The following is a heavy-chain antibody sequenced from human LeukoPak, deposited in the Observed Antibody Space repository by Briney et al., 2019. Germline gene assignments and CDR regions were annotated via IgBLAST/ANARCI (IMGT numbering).Heavy chain of an antibody. D-gene: IGHD2-21*02. CDR2: IIPILGIA. J-gene: IGHJ2*01. CDR1: GGTFSSYA. Sequence: SVKVSCKASGGTFSSYAISWVRQAPGQGLEWMERIIPILGIANYAQKFQGRVTITADKSTSTAYMELSSLRSEDTAVYYCARDAKSYCGGDCRNWYFDLWGRGTLVTVSS. V-gene: IGHV1-69*04. CDR3: ARDAKSYCGGDCRNWYFDL.